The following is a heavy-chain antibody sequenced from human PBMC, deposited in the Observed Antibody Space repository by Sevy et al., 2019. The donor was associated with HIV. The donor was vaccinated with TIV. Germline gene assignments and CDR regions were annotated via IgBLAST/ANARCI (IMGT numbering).Heavy chain of an antibody. D-gene: IGHD2-15*01. V-gene: IGHV1-18*01. Sequence: ASVKVSCKASGYTFTSYGINWVRQAPGQGLEWMGWINVYNGNANYAQKLQGRGTMTTDTSTGRAYMELRGLGSDDTALYYCASGEKYCSGGSCYFHLDYWGQGTLVTVSS. J-gene: IGHJ4*02. CDR3: ASGEKYCSGGSCYFHLDY. CDR2: INVYNGNA. CDR1: GYTFTSYG.